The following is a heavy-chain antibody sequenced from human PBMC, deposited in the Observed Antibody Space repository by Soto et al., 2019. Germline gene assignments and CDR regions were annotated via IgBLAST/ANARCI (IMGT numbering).Heavy chain of an antibody. CDR1: GYTFTTYG. J-gene: IGHJ6*02. CDR3: AREGEMPYYYYGLDV. V-gene: IGHV1-18*01. D-gene: IGHD3-16*01. Sequence: QVQLVQSGAEVRKPGASVKVSCKASGYTFTTYGISWVRQAPGQGLEGMGWISGYNGHTKYATTFQGRVTMTTDTSTSTVYMDLRSLRSDDTAVYYCAREGEMPYYYYGLDVWGQGTTVTVSS. CDR2: ISGYNGHT.